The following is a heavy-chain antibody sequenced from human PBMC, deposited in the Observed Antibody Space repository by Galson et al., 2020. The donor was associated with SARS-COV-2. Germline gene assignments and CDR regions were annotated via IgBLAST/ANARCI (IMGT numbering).Heavy chain of an antibody. CDR1: GYTFTSYG. CDR3: ARVGYYYDSSGYDAVDI. J-gene: IGHJ3*02. D-gene: IGHD3-22*01. Sequence: ASVKVSCKASGYTFTSYGISWVRQAPGQGLEWMGWISAYNGNTNYAQKLQGRVTMTTDTSTSTAYMELRSLRSDDTAVYYCARVGYYYDSSGYDAVDIWGQGTMVTVSS. V-gene: IGHV1-18*01. CDR2: ISAYNGNT.